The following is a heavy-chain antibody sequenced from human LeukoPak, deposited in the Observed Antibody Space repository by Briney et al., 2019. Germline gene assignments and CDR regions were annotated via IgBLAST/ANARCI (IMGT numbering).Heavy chain of an antibody. D-gene: IGHD6-13*01. CDR3: ARTPSGYSSSWYFDY. Sequence: GGSLRLSCAASGFTVSSNYMSWVRQAPGKGLEWVSVIYSGGSTYYADSVKGRFTISRDNSKNTLYLQMNSLRAEDTAVYYCARTPSGYSSSWYFDYWGRGTLVTVSS. CDR1: GFTVSSNY. V-gene: IGHV3-53*01. J-gene: IGHJ4*02. CDR2: IYSGGST.